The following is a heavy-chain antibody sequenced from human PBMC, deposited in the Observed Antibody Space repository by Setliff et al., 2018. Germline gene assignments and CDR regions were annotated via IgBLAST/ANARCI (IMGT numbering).Heavy chain of an antibody. V-gene: IGHV3-15*01. Sequence: PGGSLRLSCAASGFTFSDHHIDWVRQAPGKGLEWVARIKSKSDAGTTDYAAPVKGRFTISRDDSKDTLFLDMNRLTSDETAVYFCTTGSIFDPWGKGTLVTVSS. CDR2: IKSKSDAGTT. CDR3: TTGSIFDP. J-gene: IGHJ5*02. CDR1: GFTFSDHH.